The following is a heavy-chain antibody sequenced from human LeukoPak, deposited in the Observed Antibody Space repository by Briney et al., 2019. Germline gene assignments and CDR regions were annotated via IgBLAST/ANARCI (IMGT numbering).Heavy chain of an antibody. CDR2: INPSGGST. Sequence: ASVKVSCKASGYTFTSYYMHWVRRAPGQGLEWMGIINPSGGSTSYAQKFQGRVTMTRDTSTSTVYMELSSLRSEDTAVYYCARRYGSRRYYYFDYEVQGTRTTVTA. D-gene: IGHD3-10*01. V-gene: IGHV1-46*01. J-gene: IGHJ4*02. CDR3: ARRYGSRRYYYFDY. CDR1: GYTFTSYY.